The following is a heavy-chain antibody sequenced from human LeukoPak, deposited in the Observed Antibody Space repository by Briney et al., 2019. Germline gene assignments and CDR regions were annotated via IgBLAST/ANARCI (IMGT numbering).Heavy chain of an antibody. CDR2: ISSSFSTL. CDR1: GFTFSDYY. J-gene: IGHJ4*02. Sequence: GSLILSCAAPGFTFSDYYMSWIRQAPGQGLEWVSDISSSFSTLYYADSVKGRFTIFRDNAKNPLYLQMNSLRAEATAVYYCARGLGYYYDSSGYGGFDYWGQGTLVTVSS. CDR3: ARGLGYYYDSSGYGGFDY. D-gene: IGHD3-22*01. V-gene: IGHV3-11*04.